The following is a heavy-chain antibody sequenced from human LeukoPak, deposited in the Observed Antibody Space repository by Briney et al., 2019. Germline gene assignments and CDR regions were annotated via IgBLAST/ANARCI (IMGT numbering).Heavy chain of an antibody. CDR3: ARGVYIAAAQYGY. J-gene: IGHJ4*02. CDR1: GGSISSYY. D-gene: IGHD6-13*01. V-gene: IGHV4-59*01. Sequence: PSETLSLTCTVSGGSISSYYWSWIRQPPGKGLEWIGYIYYSGTTNYNPSLKSRVTISVDTSKNQFSLKLSSVTAADTAVYYCARGVYIAAAQYGYWGQGTLVTISS. CDR2: IYYSGTT.